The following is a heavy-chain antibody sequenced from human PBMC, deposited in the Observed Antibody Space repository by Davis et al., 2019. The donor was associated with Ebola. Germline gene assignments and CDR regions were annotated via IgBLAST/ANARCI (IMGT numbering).Heavy chain of an antibody. D-gene: IGHD5-24*01. J-gene: IGHJ4*02. CDR2: MHSSGSS. V-gene: IGHV4-39*01. Sequence: PSETLSLTCTVSGDSIRSSGYHWGWIRQPPGKRLEWIGRMHSSGSSTYNPSRQSRVTISVDTSKNQFSLMVSSVTAADTAVYYCARRRDGYKTFDYWGQGTLVTVSS. CDR1: GDSIRSSGYH. CDR3: ARRRDGYKTFDY.